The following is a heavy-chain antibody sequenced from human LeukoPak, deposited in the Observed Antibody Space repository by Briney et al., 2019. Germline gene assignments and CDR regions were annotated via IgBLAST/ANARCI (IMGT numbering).Heavy chain of an antibody. CDR2: MNPNSGTT. CDR1: GYTFTSYD. J-gene: IGHJ6*03. V-gene: IGHV1-8*01. CDR3: ARRTGYYNYMDV. Sequence: VASVKVSCKASGYTFTSYDINWVRQATGQGLEWMGWMNPNSGTTGYAQKFQGRVTMTRNTSISTAYMELSSLRSEDTAVYYCARRTGYYNYMDVWGKGTTVTVSS. D-gene: IGHD2-8*02.